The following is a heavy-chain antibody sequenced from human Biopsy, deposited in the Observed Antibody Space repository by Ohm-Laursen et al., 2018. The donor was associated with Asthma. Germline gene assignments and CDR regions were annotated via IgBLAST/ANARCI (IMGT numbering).Heavy chain of an antibody. CDR1: GASITTSPSY. Sequence: SQTLSLTCTVSGASITTSPSYWSWLRLLPGKGLEWIGCIYYSGGTFFNPSLKNPLFMSLDSSKNQFSLKMTSVTVADTAVYFCARNLPGYTYGPFEDWGQGTLVTVSS. J-gene: IGHJ4*02. D-gene: IGHD5-18*01. CDR2: IYYSGGT. CDR3: ARNLPGYTYGPFED. V-gene: IGHV4-31*01.